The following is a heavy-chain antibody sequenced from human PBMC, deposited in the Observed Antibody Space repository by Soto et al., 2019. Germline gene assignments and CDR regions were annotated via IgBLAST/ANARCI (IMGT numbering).Heavy chain of an antibody. CDR2: INPSGGST. Sequence: QVQLVQSGAEVKKPGASVKVSCKASGYTFTSYYMHWVRQAPGQGLEWMGIINPSGGSTSYAQKFQGRVTMTRDTSTSTVYMELSSLRSEDTAVYYCARGGPIVLVVAATFNWFDPWGQGTLVTVSS. D-gene: IGHD2-15*01. V-gene: IGHV1-46*01. CDR1: GYTFTSYY. CDR3: ARGGPIVLVVAATFNWFDP. J-gene: IGHJ5*02.